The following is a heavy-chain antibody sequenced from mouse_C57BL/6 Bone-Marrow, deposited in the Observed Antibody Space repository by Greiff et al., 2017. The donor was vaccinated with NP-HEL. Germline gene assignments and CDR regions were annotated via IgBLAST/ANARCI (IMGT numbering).Heavy chain of an antibody. CDR1: GYTFTDYN. V-gene: IGHV1-18*01. D-gene: IGHD2-1*01. CDR2: INPNNGST. J-gene: IGHJ4*01. Sequence: EVQLQQSGPELVKPGASVKIPCKASGYTFTDYNMDWVKQSHGKSLEWIGDINPNNGSTIYNQKFKGKATLTVDKSSSTAYMELRSLTSEDTAVYYCARDGNSYMDYWGQGTSVTVSS. CDR3: ARDGNSYMDY.